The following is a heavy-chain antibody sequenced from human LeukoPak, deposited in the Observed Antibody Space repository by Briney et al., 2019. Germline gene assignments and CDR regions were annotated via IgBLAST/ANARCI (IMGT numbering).Heavy chain of an antibody. V-gene: IGHV3-23*01. D-gene: IGHD6-13*01. CDR3: AKGGYGYSSSWDFDY. J-gene: IGHJ4*02. Sequence: PGGSLRLSCAASGFTFSSYAMSWVRQVPGKGLEWVSAISGSGGSTYYADSVKGRFTISRDNSKNTLYLQMNSLRAEDTAVYYCAKGGYGYSSSWDFDYWGQGTLVTVSS. CDR2: ISGSGGST. CDR1: GFTFSSYA.